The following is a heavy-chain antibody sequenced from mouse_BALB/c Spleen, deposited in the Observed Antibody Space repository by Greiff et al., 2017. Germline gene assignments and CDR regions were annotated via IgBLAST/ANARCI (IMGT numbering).Heavy chain of an antibody. CDR1: GYTFTSYW. J-gene: IGHJ2*01. V-gene: IGHV1-87*01. CDR2: IYPGDGDT. Sequence: VQLVESGAELARPGASVKLSCKASGYTFTSYWMQWVKQRPGQGLEWIGAIYPGDGDTRYTQKFKGKATLTADKSSSTAYMQLSSLASEDSAVYYCARIITTVVAIDYWGQGTTLTVSS. CDR3: ARIITTVVAIDY. D-gene: IGHD1-1*01.